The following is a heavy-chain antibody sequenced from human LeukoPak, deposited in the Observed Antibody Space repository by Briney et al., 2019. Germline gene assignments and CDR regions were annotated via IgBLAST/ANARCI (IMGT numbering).Heavy chain of an antibody. CDR3: ARPGGYCSSTSCLTYYFGY. J-gene: IGHJ4*02. CDR1: GYSFTSYW. D-gene: IGHD2-2*01. CDR2: IYPGDSDT. V-gene: IGHV5-51*01. Sequence: GESLKISCKGSGYSFTSYWIGWVRQMPGKGLEWMGIIYPGDSDTRYSPSFQGQVTISADKSISTAYLQWSSLKASDTAMYYCARPGGYCSSTSCLTYYFGYWGQGTLVTVSS.